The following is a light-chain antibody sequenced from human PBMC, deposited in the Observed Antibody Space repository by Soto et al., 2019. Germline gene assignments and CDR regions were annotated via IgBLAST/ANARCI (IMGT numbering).Light chain of an antibody. CDR2: GAS. CDR3: QQYNNWPRT. J-gene: IGKJ1*01. V-gene: IGKV3-15*01. Sequence: EIVMTQSPATLSVSPGERATLSCRASQSVSSNLAWYQQKPGQAPRLLIYGASTRATGIPARFSGSGSGTEFPLPISSLQSEDFAVYYCQQYNNWPRTFGQGTKVDIK. CDR1: QSVSSN.